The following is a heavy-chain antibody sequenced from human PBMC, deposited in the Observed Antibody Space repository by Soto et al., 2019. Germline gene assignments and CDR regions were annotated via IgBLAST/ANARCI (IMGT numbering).Heavy chain of an antibody. V-gene: IGHV1-8*01. CDR1: GYTFTSYD. CDR3: AREAAALGNDY. Sequence: QVQLVQSGAEVKKPGASVKVSCKASGYTFTSYDSNWVRQATGQGLEWMGWMNPNSGNTGYAQKFQGRVTMTRNTSISTAHVELSSLRSEDTAAYYCAREAAALGNDYWGQGTLVTVSS. J-gene: IGHJ4*02. D-gene: IGHD2-2*01. CDR2: MNPNSGNT.